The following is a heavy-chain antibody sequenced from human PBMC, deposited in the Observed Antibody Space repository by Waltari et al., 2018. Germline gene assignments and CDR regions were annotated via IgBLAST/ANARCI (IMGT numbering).Heavy chain of an antibody. CDR2: ISEDGNEK. D-gene: IGHD3-3*01. Sequence: EVQLVESGGGLVQPGGSLRLSCAASVFTFRSNWMAWVRQAPRKGLEWVAKISEDGNEKYHVDSVEGRFTISRDSAKKSLYLQMNSLRAEDTAVYYCARVLLVDYWSDAFDYWGQGTLVTVSS. V-gene: IGHV3-7*03. CDR1: VFTFRSNW. CDR3: ARVLLVDYWSDAFDY. J-gene: IGHJ4*02.